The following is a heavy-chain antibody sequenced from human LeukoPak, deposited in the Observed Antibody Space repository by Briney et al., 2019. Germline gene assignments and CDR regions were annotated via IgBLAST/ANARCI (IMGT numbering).Heavy chain of an antibody. D-gene: IGHD6-13*01. Sequence: ASVKVSCKTSGYTFKGHYIHWVRQAPGQGLEWMGWINPNSGATSYTQHFQGRVTMTRDTSLNTAYMELSSLRSDDTAVYYCARDYEGWAAAAFDYWGQGTLVTVSS. J-gene: IGHJ4*02. V-gene: IGHV1-2*02. CDR1: GYTFKGHY. CDR3: ARDYEGWAAAAFDY. CDR2: INPNSGAT.